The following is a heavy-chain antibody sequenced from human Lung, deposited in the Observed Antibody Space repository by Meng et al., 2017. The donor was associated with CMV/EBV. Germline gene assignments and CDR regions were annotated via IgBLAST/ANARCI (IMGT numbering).Heavy chain of an antibody. J-gene: IGHJ4*02. CDR1: EFTFSHYK. V-gene: IGHV3-48*03. Sequence: GGSLRLSCAASEFTFSHYKMNWVRQAPGKGLEWVSYISRSDNTKDYADSVKGRFTISRDNAKNSLYLHMNSLRADDTAVYYCARSDSYGDFDSWGQGTLVTVSS. D-gene: IGHD5-18*01. CDR3: ARSDSYGDFDS. CDR2: ISRSDNTK.